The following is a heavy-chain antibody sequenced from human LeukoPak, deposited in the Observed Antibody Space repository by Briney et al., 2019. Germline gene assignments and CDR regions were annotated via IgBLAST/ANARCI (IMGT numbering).Heavy chain of an antibody. V-gene: IGHV4-39*01. J-gene: IGHJ4*02. CDR1: GGSTSSSSCY. CDR3: ARLPAGSGSLSYFDY. D-gene: IGHD3-10*01. CDR2: IYYSGST. Sequence: PSETLSLTCTVSGGSTSSSSCYWGWIRQPPGKGLEWIGSIYYSGSTYYNPSLKSRVTISVDTSKNQFSLKLSSVTAADTAVYYCARLPAGSGSLSYFDYWGQGTLATVSS.